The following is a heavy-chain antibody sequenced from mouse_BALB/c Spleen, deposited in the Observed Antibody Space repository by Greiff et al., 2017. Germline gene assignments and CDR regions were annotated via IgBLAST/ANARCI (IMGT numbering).Heavy chain of an antibody. D-gene: IGHD1-1*01. Sequence: VQLQESGPSLVKPSQTLSLTCSVTGDSITSGYWNWIRKFPGNKLEYMGYISYSGSTYYNPSLKSRISITRDTSKNQYYLQLNSVTTEDTATYYCARYYGSSYGDYYAMDYWGQGTSVTVSS. CDR3: ARYYGSSYGDYYAMDY. V-gene: IGHV3-8*02. J-gene: IGHJ4*01. CDR1: GDSITSGY. CDR2: ISYSGST.